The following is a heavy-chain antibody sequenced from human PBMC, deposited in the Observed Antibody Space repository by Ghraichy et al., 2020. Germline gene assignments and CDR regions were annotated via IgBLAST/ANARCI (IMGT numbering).Heavy chain of an antibody. CDR1: GGSITSGSFS. CDR2: IYHNGAT. D-gene: IGHD3-22*01. V-gene: IGHV4-30-2*01. Sequence: SETLSLTCAVSGGSITSGSFSWSWIRQPPGKGLEWIGYIYHNGATHYNPSLKSRVTISLDDSKNQFSLRLNSVTAADTAVYYCARAPYDDDGFYDDGFDIWDQGTMFTVSS. CDR3: ARAPYDDDGFYDDGFDI. J-gene: IGHJ3*02.